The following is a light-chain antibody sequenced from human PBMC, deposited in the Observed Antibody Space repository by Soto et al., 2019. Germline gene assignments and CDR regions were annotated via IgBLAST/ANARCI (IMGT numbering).Light chain of an antibody. CDR2: WAS. CDR1: RSVLYKSNNKNY. CDR3: QQYYSTPPL. V-gene: IGKV4-1*01. Sequence: DIVMTQSPDSLAVSLGERATMNCKCSRSVLYKSNNKNYLAWYQQKPGQPPKLLIYWASTRESGVPDRFSGSGSGTDFTLTISSLQAEDVAVYYCQQYYSTPPLFGQGTRLEI. J-gene: IGKJ5*01.